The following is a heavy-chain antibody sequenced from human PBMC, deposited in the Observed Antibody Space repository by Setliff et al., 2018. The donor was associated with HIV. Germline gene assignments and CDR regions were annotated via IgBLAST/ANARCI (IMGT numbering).Heavy chain of an antibody. Sequence: GGSLRLSCAASGFMFGVDWMSWVRQTPGKGLEWVASVTPDGGDKYYVDSVKGRFTISRDNAKNSLFLQMKSLRAEDTGVYYCARDFYGSGSPPCGYWGQGTLVTVSS. J-gene: IGHJ4*02. V-gene: IGHV3-7*01. D-gene: IGHD3-10*01. CDR1: GFMFGVDW. CDR3: ARDFYGSGSPPCGY. CDR2: VTPDGGDK.